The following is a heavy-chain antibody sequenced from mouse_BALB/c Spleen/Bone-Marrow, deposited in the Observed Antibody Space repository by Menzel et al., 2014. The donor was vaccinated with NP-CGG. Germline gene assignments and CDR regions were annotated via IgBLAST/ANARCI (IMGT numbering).Heavy chain of an antibody. Sequence: EVKLVESGGGLVQPGGSLKLSCATSGFTFSDYYMYWVRQTPEKRLEWVAYITKGGGSTYYPDIVKGRFTISRDNAMNTLYLQMSRLKSEDTAMYYCARQLAYAMDYWGQGTSVTVSS. CDR1: GFTFSDYY. V-gene: IGHV5-12*02. CDR2: ITKGGGST. D-gene: IGHD4-1*01. CDR3: ARQLAYAMDY. J-gene: IGHJ4*01.